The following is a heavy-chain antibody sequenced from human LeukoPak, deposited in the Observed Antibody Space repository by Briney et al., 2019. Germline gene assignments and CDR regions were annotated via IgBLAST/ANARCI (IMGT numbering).Heavy chain of an antibody. Sequence: SETLSLTCTVSGDSVNNGRYHWSWIRQHPGKGLEWIGYIYYSGSTYYNPSLKSRVTISVDTSKNQFSLKLSSVTAADTAVYYCARDKAYYYDSSTHAFDIWGQGTMVTVSS. V-gene: IGHV4-31*03. D-gene: IGHD3-22*01. CDR1: GDSVNNGRYH. J-gene: IGHJ3*02. CDR2: IYYSGST. CDR3: ARDKAYYYDSSTHAFDI.